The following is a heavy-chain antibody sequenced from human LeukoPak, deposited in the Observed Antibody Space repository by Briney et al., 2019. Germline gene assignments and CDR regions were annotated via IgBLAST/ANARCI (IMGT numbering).Heavy chain of an antibody. D-gene: IGHD2-15*01. V-gene: IGHV3-30*04. Sequence: GRSLRLSCAASGFTFSSYAMHWVRQAPGKGLEWVAVISYDGSNKYYADSVKGRFTISRDNPKNTLYLQMNSLRAEDTAVYYCAREYCSGGSCYWGSYYYYMDVWGKGTTVTVSS. CDR2: ISYDGSNK. CDR1: GFTFSSYA. CDR3: AREYCSGGSCYWGSYYYYMDV. J-gene: IGHJ6*03.